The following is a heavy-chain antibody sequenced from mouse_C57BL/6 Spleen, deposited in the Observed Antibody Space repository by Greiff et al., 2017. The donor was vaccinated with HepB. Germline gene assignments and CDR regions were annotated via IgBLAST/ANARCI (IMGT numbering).Heavy chain of an antibody. J-gene: IGHJ4*01. CDR2: IYPRSGNT. D-gene: IGHD2-5*01. CDR1: GYTFTSYG. CDR3: ARSPSIYSNYEYGAMDY. Sequence: QVQLQQSGAELARPGASVKLSCKASGYTFTSYGISWVKQRTGQGLEWIGEIYPRSGNTYYNEKFKGKATLTADKSSSTAYMELRSLTSEDSAVYFCARSPSIYSNYEYGAMDYWGQGTSVTVSS. V-gene: IGHV1-81*01.